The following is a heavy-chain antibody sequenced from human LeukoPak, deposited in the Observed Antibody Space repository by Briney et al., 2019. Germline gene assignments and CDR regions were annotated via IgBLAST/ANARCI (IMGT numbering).Heavy chain of an antibody. V-gene: IGHV1-2*02. CDR1: GYTFTGYY. CDR2: INPNSGGT. CDR3: ARVYCSSTNCPPQFDH. D-gene: IGHD2-2*01. J-gene: IGHJ4*01. Sequence: ASVKVSCKASGYTFTGYYMHWVRQAPGQGLEWMGWINPNSGGTNYAQKFQGRVTMTRDTSISTAYMELSRLRSDDTAVYYCARVYCSSTNCPPQFDHWGQGTLVTVSS.